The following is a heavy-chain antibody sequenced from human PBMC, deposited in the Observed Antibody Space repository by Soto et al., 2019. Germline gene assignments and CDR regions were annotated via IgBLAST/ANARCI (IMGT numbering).Heavy chain of an antibody. J-gene: IGHJ3*02. CDR1: GFSFSSYA. V-gene: IGHV3-23*01. CDR2: ISGSFGST. Sequence: PGGSLRLSCVASGFSFSSYAMNWVRQAPGKGLEWVSTISGSFGSTYYADSVQGRFTVSRDNSKNTLYLQMNSLRAEDTAVYYCATHHLAFQMSGQGTMVTVSS. CDR3: ATHHLAFQM.